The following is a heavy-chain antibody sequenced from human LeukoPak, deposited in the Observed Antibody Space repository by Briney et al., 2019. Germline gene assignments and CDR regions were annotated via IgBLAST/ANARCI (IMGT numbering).Heavy chain of an antibody. D-gene: IGHD6-6*01. CDR3: AKDGPPLSIAATFDY. CDR2: ISGSGGST. CDR1: GLTFSSYA. Sequence: GGSLRLSCAASGLTFSSYAMSWVRQAPGKGLEWVSAISGSGGSTYYADSVKGRFTISRDNSKNTLYLQMNSLRAEDTAVYYCAKDGPPLSIAATFDYWGQGTLVTVSS. V-gene: IGHV3-23*01. J-gene: IGHJ4*02.